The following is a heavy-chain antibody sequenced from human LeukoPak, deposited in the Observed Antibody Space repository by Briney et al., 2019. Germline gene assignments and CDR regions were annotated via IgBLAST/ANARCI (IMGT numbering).Heavy chain of an antibody. CDR1: GFTFSTSA. J-gene: IGHJ4*02. V-gene: IGHV3-23*01. CDR2: ISGSGGKT. CDR3: GKEMTSMVTVEY. Sequence: PGGSLRLSCVASGFTFSTSAMSWVRQAPGKGLEWVSAISGSGGKTYYADSVKGRFTISRDNSQNTLYSYMNSLRADDTAVYYCGKEMTSMVTVEYWGQGTLVTVSS. D-gene: IGHD5-18*01.